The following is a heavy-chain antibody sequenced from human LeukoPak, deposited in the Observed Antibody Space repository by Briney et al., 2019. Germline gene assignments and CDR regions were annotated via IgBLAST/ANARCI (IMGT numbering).Heavy chain of an antibody. Sequence: GRSLRLSCAASGFTFSSYGMHWVRQAPGKGLEWVAVISYDGSNKYYADSVKGRFTISRDNSKNTLYLQMNSLRAEDTAVYYCAKDGHVYGSGSYLDYWGRGTLVTVSS. V-gene: IGHV3-30*18. D-gene: IGHD3-10*01. CDR3: AKDGHVYGSGSYLDY. J-gene: IGHJ4*02. CDR2: ISYDGSNK. CDR1: GFTFSSYG.